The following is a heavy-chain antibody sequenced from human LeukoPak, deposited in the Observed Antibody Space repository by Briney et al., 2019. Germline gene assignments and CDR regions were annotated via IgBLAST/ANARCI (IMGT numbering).Heavy chain of an antibody. J-gene: IGHJ1*01. V-gene: IGHV3-30*18. D-gene: IGHD1-1*01. CDR3: AKGYLLPHEYFQD. CDR2: ISYDGSNK. CDR1: GFTFSSYG. Sequence: GRSLRLSCAASGFTFSSYGMHWVRQAPGKGLEWVAVISYDGSNKYYADSVKGRFTISRDNSKSTLYLQMNSLRAEDTAVYYCAKGYLLPHEYFQDWGQGTLVTVSS.